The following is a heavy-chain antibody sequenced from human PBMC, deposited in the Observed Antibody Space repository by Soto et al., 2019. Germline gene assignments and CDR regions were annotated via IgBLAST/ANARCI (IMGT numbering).Heavy chain of an antibody. J-gene: IGHJ4*02. CDR2: ISSTTNYI. CDR1: GFTFTRYS. CDR3: ARESEDLTSNFDY. Sequence: TGWSLRLSCAASGFTFTRYSMNWVRQAPGKGLEWVSSISSTTNYIYYGDSMKGRFTISRDNAKNSLYLEMNSLRAEDTAVYYCARESEDLTSNFDYWGQGTLVTVSS. V-gene: IGHV3-21*06.